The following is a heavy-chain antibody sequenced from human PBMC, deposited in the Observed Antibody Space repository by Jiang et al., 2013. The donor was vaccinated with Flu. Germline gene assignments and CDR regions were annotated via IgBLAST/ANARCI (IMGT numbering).Heavy chain of an antibody. CDR2: IYPHDSDI. CDR3: ARHSSGYSTDAFDI. CDR1: GYGFTTYW. D-gene: IGHD3-22*01. Sequence: GAEVKKPGESLKISCKGSGYGFTTYWIGWVRQMPGKGLEWLGIIYPHDSDIRFSPTFQGQVTISADKSISTAYLQWSGLKASDTAMYYCARHSSGYSTDAFDIWGQGTMVTVSS. J-gene: IGHJ3*02. V-gene: IGHV5-51*01.